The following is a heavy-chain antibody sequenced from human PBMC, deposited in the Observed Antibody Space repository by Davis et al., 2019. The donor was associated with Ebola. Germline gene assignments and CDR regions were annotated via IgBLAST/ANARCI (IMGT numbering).Heavy chain of an antibody. CDR2: IGGSDGRT. Sequence: GESLKISCTASGFTFGGSAMHWVRQASGNGLEWVSAIGGSDGRTYYADSAKGRFTISRDNAKNSLYLHLNNLKAEDTAVYYCARRLEAWDFWGQGTLVTVSS. J-gene: IGHJ4*02. D-gene: IGHD1-1*01. V-gene: IGHV3-23*01. CDR1: GFTFGGSA. CDR3: ARRLEAWDF.